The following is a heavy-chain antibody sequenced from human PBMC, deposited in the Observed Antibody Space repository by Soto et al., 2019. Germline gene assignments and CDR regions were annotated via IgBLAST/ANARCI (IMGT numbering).Heavy chain of an antibody. V-gene: IGHV4-59*01. CDR2: IYYSGST. Sequence: SETLSLTCTFSGGSISSYYCIWIRQPPGKGLEWIGYIYYSGSTNYNPSLKSRVTISVDTSKNQFSLKLSSVTAADTAVYYCARDSGWFDPWGQGTLVTVSS. J-gene: IGHJ5*02. CDR1: GGSISSYY. CDR3: ARDSGWFDP.